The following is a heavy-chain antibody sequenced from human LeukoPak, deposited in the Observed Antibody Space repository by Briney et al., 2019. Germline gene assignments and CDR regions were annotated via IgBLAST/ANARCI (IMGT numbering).Heavy chain of an antibody. D-gene: IGHD6-6*01. CDR2: IYYSGST. CDR1: GGSISSYY. CDR3: ARTGYSSSYDYYYYGMDV. J-gene: IGHJ6*02. V-gene: IGHV4-59*01. Sequence: PSGTLSLTCTVSGGSISSYYWSWIRQPPGKGLEWIGYIYYSGSTNYNPSLKSRVTISVDTSKNQFSLKLSSVTAADTAVYYCARTGYSSSYDYYYYGMDVWGQGTTVTVSS.